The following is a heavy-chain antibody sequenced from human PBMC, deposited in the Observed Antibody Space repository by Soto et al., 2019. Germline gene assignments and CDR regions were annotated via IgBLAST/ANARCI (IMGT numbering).Heavy chain of an antibody. V-gene: IGHV5-51*01. D-gene: IGHD1-1*01. J-gene: IGHJ6*02. CDR3: ARQLNDDYYYYYGMDV. CDR1: GYSFTSYW. Sequence: GESLKISCKGSGYSFTSYWIGWVRQMPGKGLEWMGIIYPGDSDTRYSPSFQGQVTISADKSISPAYLQWSSLKASDTSMYYCARQLNDDYYYYYGMDVWGQGTTVTVSS. CDR2: IYPGDSDT.